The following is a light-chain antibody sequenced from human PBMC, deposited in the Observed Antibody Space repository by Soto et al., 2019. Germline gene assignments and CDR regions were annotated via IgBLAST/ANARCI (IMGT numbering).Light chain of an antibody. Sequence: EIVLTQSPGTLSLSPGERATLSCSASQSVSSSYLAWYQQKPGQAPRLLIYGASSRATGIPDRFSGSGSGTDFTLNISSLEPEDFAVYYCQQYGSSPPVTFGQGTRLEIK. CDR1: QSVSSSY. CDR3: QQYGSSPPVT. CDR2: GAS. J-gene: IGKJ5*01. V-gene: IGKV3-20*01.